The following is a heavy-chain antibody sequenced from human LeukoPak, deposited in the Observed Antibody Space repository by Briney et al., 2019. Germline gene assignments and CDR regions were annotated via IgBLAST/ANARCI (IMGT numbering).Heavy chain of an antibody. Sequence: GGSLRLSCAASGFTVSNNYMSWVRQAPGKGLEWVSVIYSGGSTYYTDSVKGRFTISRDTSKNTLYLQMNSLRAEDTAVYYCARGSYYYDSSGYYDYWGQGTLVTVSS. D-gene: IGHD3-22*01. V-gene: IGHV3-53*01. CDR3: ARGSYYYDSSGYYDY. CDR1: GFTVSNNY. J-gene: IGHJ4*02. CDR2: IYSGGST.